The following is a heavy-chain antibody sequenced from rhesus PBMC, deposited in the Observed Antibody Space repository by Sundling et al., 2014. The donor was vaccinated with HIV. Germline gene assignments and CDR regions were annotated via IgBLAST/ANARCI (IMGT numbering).Heavy chain of an antibody. CDR2: ITWSGDRT. Sequence: EVQLVESGGGVVQPGGSLRLSCVASGFTFDDYAMHWVRQAPGKGLEWLSAITWSGDRTFYADSVKGRFTISRDNAKNSLYLQMDSLRPEDTAFYYCAGGYLLVLGYFDYWGQGVLVTVSS. D-gene: IGHD2-15*01. CDR1: GFTFDDYA. V-gene: IGHV3-201*01. CDR3: AGGYLLVLGYFDY. J-gene: IGHJ4*01.